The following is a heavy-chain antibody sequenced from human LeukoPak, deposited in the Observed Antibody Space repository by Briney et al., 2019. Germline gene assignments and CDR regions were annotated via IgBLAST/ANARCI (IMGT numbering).Heavy chain of an antibody. J-gene: IGHJ4*02. Sequence: SETVSLTCAVYGGSFSGYYWSWIRQPPGKGLEWIGEINHSGSTNYNPSLKSRVTISVDTSKNQFSLKLSSVTAADTAVYYCARSSGWYRGYFDYWGQGTLVTVSS. V-gene: IGHV4-34*01. CDR1: GGSFSGYY. CDR2: INHSGST. CDR3: ARSSGWYRGYFDY. D-gene: IGHD6-19*01.